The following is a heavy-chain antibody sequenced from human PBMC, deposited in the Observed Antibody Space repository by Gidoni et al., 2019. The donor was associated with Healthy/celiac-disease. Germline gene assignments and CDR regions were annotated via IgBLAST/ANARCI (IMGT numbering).Heavy chain of an antibody. CDR3: ARASYCSGGSCYPGEVWYFDY. J-gene: IGHJ4*02. CDR2: ISYDGSNK. Sequence: QVQLVESGGGVVQPGRSLRLSCAASGFTFSSYAMHWVRQAPGKGLEWVAVISYDGSNKYYADSVKGRFTISRDNSKNTLYLQMNSLRAEDTAVYYCARASYCSGGSCYPGEVWYFDYWGQGTLVTVSS. CDR1: GFTFSSYA. D-gene: IGHD2-15*01. V-gene: IGHV3-30-3*01.